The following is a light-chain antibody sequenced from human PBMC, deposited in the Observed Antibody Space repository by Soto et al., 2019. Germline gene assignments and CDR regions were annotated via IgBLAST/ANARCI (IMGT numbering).Light chain of an antibody. CDR1: SGHSNYA. Sequence: QPVLTQSPSASASLGASVKLTCTLSSGHSNYAIAWHQQQPEKGPRYLMKLNSDGSHSKGDGIPDRFSGSRSGAERYLTISSLQSEDKADYYCQTWGTGIQVFGGGTKLTVL. CDR2: LNSDGSH. J-gene: IGLJ2*01. CDR3: QTWGTGIQV. V-gene: IGLV4-69*01.